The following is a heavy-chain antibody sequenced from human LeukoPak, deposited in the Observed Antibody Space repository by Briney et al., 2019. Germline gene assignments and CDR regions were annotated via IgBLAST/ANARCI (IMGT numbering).Heavy chain of an antibody. V-gene: IGHV4-34*01. J-gene: IGHJ4*02. CDR3: ARLPGYSSSWDAYFDY. Sequence: SETLSLTCAVYGGSFSGYYWSWIRQPPGKGLEWIGEIYHSGSTNYNPSLKSRVTISVDKSKNQFSLKLSSVTAADTAVYYCARLPGYSSSWDAYFDYWGQGTLVTVSS. CDR1: GGSFSGYY. D-gene: IGHD6-13*01. CDR2: IYHSGST.